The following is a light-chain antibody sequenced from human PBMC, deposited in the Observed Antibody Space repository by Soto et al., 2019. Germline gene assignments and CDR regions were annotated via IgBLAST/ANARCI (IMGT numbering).Light chain of an antibody. J-gene: IGKJ1*01. V-gene: IGKV3-20*01. Sequence: EIVLTQSPGTLSLSPGERATLSCRASQSVSSSYLAWYQQKPGQAPRHLIYVASSRAIGIPDRFSGSGSGTDFTLTISSLEPEDFAVYYCQQYGSSPWTFGQGTKVEIK. CDR2: VAS. CDR3: QQYGSSPWT. CDR1: QSVSSSY.